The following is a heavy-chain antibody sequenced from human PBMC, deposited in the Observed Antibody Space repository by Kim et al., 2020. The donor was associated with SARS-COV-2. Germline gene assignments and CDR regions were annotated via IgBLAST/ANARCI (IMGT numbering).Heavy chain of an antibody. D-gene: IGHD4-17*01. CDR1: GGTFSSYA. J-gene: IGHJ3*02. Sequence: SVKVSCKASGGTFSSYAISWVRQAPGQGLEWMGGIIPIFGTANYAQKFQGRVTITADESTSTAYMELSSLRSEDTAVYYCARDYGDYVGHDAFDIWGQGTMVTVSS. CDR2: IIPIFGTA. CDR3: ARDYGDYVGHDAFDI. V-gene: IGHV1-69*13.